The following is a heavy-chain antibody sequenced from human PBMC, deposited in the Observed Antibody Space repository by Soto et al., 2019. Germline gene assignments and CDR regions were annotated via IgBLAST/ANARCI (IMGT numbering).Heavy chain of an antibody. D-gene: IGHD3-22*01. CDR3: ARGPRVYYYDSSGPSYYGMDV. CDR1: DGSISSGGYS. Sequence: PSETLPLTCAVSDGSISSGGYSWSWIRQPPGKSLEWIGYIYHSGSTYYNPSLKSRVTISVDRSKNQFSLKLSSVTAADTAVYYCARGPRVYYYDSSGPSYYGMDVWGQGTTVTVSS. J-gene: IGHJ6*02. CDR2: IYHSGST. V-gene: IGHV4-30-2*01.